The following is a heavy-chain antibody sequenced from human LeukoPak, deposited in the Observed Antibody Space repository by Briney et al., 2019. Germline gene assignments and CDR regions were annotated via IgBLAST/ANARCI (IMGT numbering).Heavy chain of an antibody. CDR3: ARTHDYGDERPYYFDY. D-gene: IGHD4-17*01. J-gene: IGHJ4*02. Sequence: SVKVSCKASGGTFSSYAISWVRQAPGQGLEWMGGIIPIFGTANYAQKFQGRVTITADESTSTAYMELSSLRSEGTAVYYCARTHDYGDERPYYFDYWGQGTLVSVSS. CDR1: GGTFSSYA. CDR2: IIPIFGTA. V-gene: IGHV1-69*01.